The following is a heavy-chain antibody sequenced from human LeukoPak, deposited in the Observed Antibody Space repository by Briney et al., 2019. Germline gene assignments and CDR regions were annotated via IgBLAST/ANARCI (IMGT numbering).Heavy chain of an antibody. CDR3: ATAAYGDYAPYFDY. CDR1: GYTFTSYD. D-gene: IGHD4-17*01. V-gene: IGHV1-8*01. CDR2: MNPNSGNT. Sequence: ASVKVSCKASGYTFTSYDVNWVRQATGQGLEWMGWMNPNSGNTGYAQKFQGRVTMTEDTSTDTAYMELSSLRSEDTAVYYCATAAYGDYAPYFDYWGQGTLVTVSS. J-gene: IGHJ4*02.